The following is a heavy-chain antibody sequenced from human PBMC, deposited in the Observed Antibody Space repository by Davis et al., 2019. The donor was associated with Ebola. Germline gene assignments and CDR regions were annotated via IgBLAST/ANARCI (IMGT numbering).Heavy chain of an antibody. D-gene: IGHD2-2*01. CDR1: GYSFTGYW. CDR3: ARWRLCNSTSCYVFDP. Sequence: PGGSLRLSCQASGYSFTGYWIGWVRQLPGKGLEWMGRIDPSDSYTNYSPSFQGHVTISADKSISTAYLQWSSLKASDTAMYYCARWRLCNSTSCYVFDPWGQGTLVTVSS. CDR2: IDPSDSYT. J-gene: IGHJ5*02. V-gene: IGHV5-10-1*01.